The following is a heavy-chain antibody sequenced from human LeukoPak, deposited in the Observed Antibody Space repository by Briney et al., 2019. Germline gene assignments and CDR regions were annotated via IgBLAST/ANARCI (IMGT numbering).Heavy chain of an antibody. CDR3: ARDPTHQYDSSSVDY. J-gene: IGHJ4*02. CDR1: GYTFTSYG. CDR2: ISVNNGNT. V-gene: IGHV1-18*01. D-gene: IGHD3-22*01. Sequence: ASVKVSCKASGYTFTSYGISWVRQAPGQGLEWMGWISVNNGNTNYAQNLQGRVTMTTDTSTSTAYMELRSLRSDDTAVYYCARDPTHQYDSSSVDYWGQGTLVTVSS.